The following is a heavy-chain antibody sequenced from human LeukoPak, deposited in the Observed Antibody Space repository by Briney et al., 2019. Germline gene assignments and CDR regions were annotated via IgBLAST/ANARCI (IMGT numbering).Heavy chain of an antibody. CDR3: ARDRIAQSDAFDI. V-gene: IGHV3-48*03. CDR2: ISSSGTTI. D-gene: IGHD2-15*01. J-gene: IGHJ3*02. Sequence: GGSLRLSCAASGFTFSSSEMNWVRQAPGKGLEWVSYISSSGTTIYYADAVKGRFTTSRDNAKNSLYLQMNSLRAEDTAVYYCARDRIAQSDAFDIWGQGTMVTVSS. CDR1: GFTFSSSE.